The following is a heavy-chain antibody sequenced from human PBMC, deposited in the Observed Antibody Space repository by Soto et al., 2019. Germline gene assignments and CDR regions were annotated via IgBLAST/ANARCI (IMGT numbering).Heavy chain of an antibody. D-gene: IGHD3-9*01. CDR3: ARANYDILTGYSDY. CDR1: GFTFSDFY. Sequence: GGSLRLSCAASGFTFSDFYMTWTRQAPGKGPEWLSYISNSGTTIYYSDSVKGRFTISRDNAKKSLYLQMNSLRAEDTAIYYCARANYDILTGYSDYWGQGTLVTVS. V-gene: IGHV3-11*01. J-gene: IGHJ4*02. CDR2: ISNSGTTI.